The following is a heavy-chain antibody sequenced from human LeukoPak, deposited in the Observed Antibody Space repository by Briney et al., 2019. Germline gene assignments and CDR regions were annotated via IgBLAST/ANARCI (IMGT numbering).Heavy chain of an antibody. CDR1: GGSISSYY. V-gene: IGHV4-59*01. CDR3: ARDIRGAFGI. CDR2: IYYSGST. Sequence: SETLSLTCTVSGGSISSYYWSWIRQPPGKGLEWIGYIYYSGSTNYNPSLKSRVTISVDTSKNQFSLKLSSVTAADTAVYYCARDIRGAFGIWGQGTMVTVSS. J-gene: IGHJ3*02. D-gene: IGHD3-3*02.